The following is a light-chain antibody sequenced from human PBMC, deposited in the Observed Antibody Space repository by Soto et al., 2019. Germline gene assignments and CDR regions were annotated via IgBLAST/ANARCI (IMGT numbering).Light chain of an antibody. Sequence: ETVLTQSPATLSVSPGERVTLSCRASQSVRSNLAWYQQRPGQAPRLLISGASTRATGIPARFSGSGSGTEFTLTISSLQAEDFAIYYGQQYNDWPPWTFGQGTKVEIK. V-gene: IGKV3-15*01. CDR1: QSVRSN. CDR2: GAS. CDR3: QQYNDWPPWT. J-gene: IGKJ1*01.